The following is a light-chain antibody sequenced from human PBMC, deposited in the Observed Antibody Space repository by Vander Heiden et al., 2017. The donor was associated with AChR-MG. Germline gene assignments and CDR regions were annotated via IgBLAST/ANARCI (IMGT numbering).Light chain of an antibody. J-gene: IGLJ3*02. V-gene: IGLV3-25*03. CDR3: QSADSSGTSWV. CDR2: KDS. CDR1: ALPTQY. Sequence: SYVLTQPPSVSVSPGQTARITCPGDALPTQYAYWYQQKPGQAPVLVIYKDSERPSGIPERFSGSSSGTTVTLTISGVQAEDEADYYCQSADSSGTSWVFGGGTKLTVL.